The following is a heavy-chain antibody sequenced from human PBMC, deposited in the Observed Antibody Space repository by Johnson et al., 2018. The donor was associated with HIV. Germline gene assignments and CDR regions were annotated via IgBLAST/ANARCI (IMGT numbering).Heavy chain of an antibody. CDR1: GFTFSSYA. J-gene: IGHJ3*02. D-gene: IGHD1-1*01. V-gene: IGHV3-30*04. Sequence: QVQLVESGGGVVQPGRSLRLSCAASGFTFSSYAMHWVRQAPGKGLEWVAVISYDGSDTTYGDTVMGRFTISRDDAKNTLYLQMNSLRAEDTAVYYCASRYTVDAFYIWGQGTMVTVSS. CDR2: ISYDGSDT. CDR3: ASRYTVDAFYI.